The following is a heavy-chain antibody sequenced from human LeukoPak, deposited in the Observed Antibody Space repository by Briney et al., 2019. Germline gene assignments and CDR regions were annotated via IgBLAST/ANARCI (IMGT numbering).Heavy chain of an antibody. Sequence: GGSLRLSCAASGFSFSTYSMNWVRQAPGKGLEWVSYIDSDSSTMYYADSVRGRFTISRDNSKNTLYLQINSLRAEDTAMYYCARDGLTGTTDGTLDYWGQGTLVTVSS. D-gene: IGHD1-20*01. CDR2: IDSDSSTM. V-gene: IGHV3-48*01. J-gene: IGHJ4*02. CDR3: ARDGLTGTTDGTLDY. CDR1: GFSFSTYS.